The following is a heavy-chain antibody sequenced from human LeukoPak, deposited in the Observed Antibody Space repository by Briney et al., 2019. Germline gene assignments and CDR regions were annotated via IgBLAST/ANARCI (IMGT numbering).Heavy chain of an antibody. Sequence: GESLKISCKGSGYTFTGYYMHWVRQAPGQGLEWMGWINPNSGGTNYAQKFQGRVTMTRDTSISTAYMELSRLRSDDTAVYYCARDRVAAALYGMDVWGQGTTVTVSS. D-gene: IGHD6-13*01. CDR3: ARDRVAAALYGMDV. CDR1: GYTFTGYY. J-gene: IGHJ6*02. V-gene: IGHV1-2*02. CDR2: INPNSGGT.